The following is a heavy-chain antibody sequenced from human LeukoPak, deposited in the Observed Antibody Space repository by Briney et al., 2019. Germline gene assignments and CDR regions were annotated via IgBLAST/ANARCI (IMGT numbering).Heavy chain of an antibody. Sequence: SVKVSCKASGFTFSSYYMHWVRQAPGQGLEWVGIINPSGGSTTYAQNFQGRVTMTRDTSTSTVYMELSSLRSEDTAVYYCARVLLHTYGYIDYWGQGTLVTVSS. J-gene: IGHJ4*02. D-gene: IGHD5-18*01. V-gene: IGHV1-46*01. CDR2: INPSGGST. CDR3: ARVLLHTYGYIDY. CDR1: GFTFSSYY.